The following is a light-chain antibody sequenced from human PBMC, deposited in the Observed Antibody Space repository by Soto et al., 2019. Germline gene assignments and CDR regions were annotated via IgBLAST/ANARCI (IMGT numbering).Light chain of an antibody. Sequence: DIPMTQSPSTLSASVGDRVTITCRASQSISSWLAWYQQKPGKAPKLLIYDASSLESGVPSRFSGSGSGTDFTLTISSLQPDDSATYYCQQYDSYSGTFGQGTKLEIK. CDR3: QQYDSYSGT. CDR1: QSISSW. V-gene: IGKV1-5*01. J-gene: IGKJ2*01. CDR2: DAS.